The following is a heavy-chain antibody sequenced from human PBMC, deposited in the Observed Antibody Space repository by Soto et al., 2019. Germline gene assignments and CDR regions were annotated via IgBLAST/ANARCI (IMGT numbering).Heavy chain of an antibody. Sequence: SETLSLTCVVYGGSFSGYYWSWIRQSPGKGLEWIGRIYTSGSTNYNPSLKSRVTMSVDTSKNQFSLKLSSVTAADTAVYYCARYYGRYYYYGMDVWGQGTTVTVSS. CDR1: GGSFSGYY. J-gene: IGHJ6*02. CDR3: ARYYGRYYYYGMDV. CDR2: IYTSGST. V-gene: IGHV4-59*10. D-gene: IGHD3-10*01.